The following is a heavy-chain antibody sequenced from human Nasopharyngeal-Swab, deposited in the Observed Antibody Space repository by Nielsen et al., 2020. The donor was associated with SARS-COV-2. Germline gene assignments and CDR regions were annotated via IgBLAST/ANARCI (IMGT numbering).Heavy chain of an antibody. Sequence: SLKISCAASGFSFDDYAMHWVRQPPGKGLEWVSRISWNSGNKHYADSVKGRFTISRDNAKNSLYLQMNSLRTEDTALYYCAKDTETGEGIYLWEGGMDVWGQGITVTVSS. V-gene: IGHV3-9*01. J-gene: IGHJ6*02. CDR3: AKDTETGEGIYLWEGGMDV. CDR1: GFSFDDYA. CDR2: ISWNSGNK. D-gene: IGHD5-18*01.